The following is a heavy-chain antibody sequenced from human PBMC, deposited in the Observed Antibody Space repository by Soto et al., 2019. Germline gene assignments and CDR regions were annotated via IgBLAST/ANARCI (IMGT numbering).Heavy chain of an antibody. J-gene: IGHJ4*02. CDR3: ARGLGREYQDNRDYFHLDY. CDR1: GFTVSSNY. Sequence: PGGSLRLSCAASGFTVSSNYLAWVRQAPGKGLKWVSVLYPDGRAYYADSVKGRFTISTDNSKNTVYLQMNTLRAEDTAVYYCARGLGREYQDNRDYFHLDYWGQGTLAPVSS. D-gene: IGHD2-15*01. V-gene: IGHV3-53*01. CDR2: LYPDGRA.